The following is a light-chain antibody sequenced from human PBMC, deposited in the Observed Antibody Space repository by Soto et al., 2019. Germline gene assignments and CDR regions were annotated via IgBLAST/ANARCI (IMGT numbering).Light chain of an antibody. CDR3: QQYGSSVLT. V-gene: IGKV3-20*01. CDR1: QCVSTNS. Sequence: EIVLTQSPGTLSLSPGERATLSCRASQCVSTNSLAWYQQKLGQAPRPLIYAASSRATGTPDRFSGSGSGTEFTLIISRLEPEDFAVYYCQQYGSSVLTFGGGTKVDIK. CDR2: AAS. J-gene: IGKJ4*01.